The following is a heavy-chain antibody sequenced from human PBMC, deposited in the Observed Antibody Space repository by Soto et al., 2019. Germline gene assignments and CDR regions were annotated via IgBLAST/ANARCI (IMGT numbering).Heavy chain of an antibody. V-gene: IGHV3-23*01. Sequence: EVQLLESGGGLVQPGGSLRLSCAASGFTFSSYAMSWVRQAPWKGLEWVSVISGSGGSTYYSDSVKGRFTISRDSSKNTLYLQMNSLRAEDTAVYYCARRTSGWYLDYWGQGTRVTVSS. CDR3: ARRTSGWYLDY. D-gene: IGHD6-19*01. CDR2: ISGSGGST. CDR1: GFTFSSYA. J-gene: IGHJ4*02.